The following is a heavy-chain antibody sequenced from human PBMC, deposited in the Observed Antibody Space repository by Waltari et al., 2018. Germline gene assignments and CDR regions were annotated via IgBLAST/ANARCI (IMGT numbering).Heavy chain of an antibody. D-gene: IGHD6-6*01. Sequence: EVQLVESGGGLVQPGGSLRLSCSGLGFSDYTWAWVRQAPGKGLKCVSGSSNRGDMTSYADSVKGRFTISRDTSKNTLFLQMNGLRAEDTALYYCAKDGSASRLVRYFLDWWGPGTLVTVSS. V-gene: IGHV3-23*04. CDR2: SSNRGDMT. CDR1: GFSDYT. J-gene: IGHJ4*02. CDR3: AKDGSASRLVRYFLDW.